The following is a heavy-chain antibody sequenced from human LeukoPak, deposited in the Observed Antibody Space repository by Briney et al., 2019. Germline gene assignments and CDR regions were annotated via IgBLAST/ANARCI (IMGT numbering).Heavy chain of an antibody. CDR3: TTDVSGSYGPPHD. Sequence: GGSLRLSCTASGFTFGDYAMSWVRQAPGKGLEWVGRIKSKTDGGTTDYAAPVKGRFTISRDDSKNTLYLQMNSLKTEDTAVYYCTTDVSGSYGPPHDWGQGTLVTVSS. D-gene: IGHD1-26*01. CDR2: IKSKTDGGTT. V-gene: IGHV3-15*01. CDR1: GFTFGDYA. J-gene: IGHJ4*02.